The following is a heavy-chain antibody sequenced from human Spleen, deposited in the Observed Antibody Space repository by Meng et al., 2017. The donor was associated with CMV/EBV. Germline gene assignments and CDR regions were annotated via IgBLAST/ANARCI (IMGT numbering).Heavy chain of an antibody. CDR2: ISAYNGNT. J-gene: IGHJ6*02. D-gene: IGHD3-10*01. CDR1: GYTFTSYG. CDR3: GRGGGYGSGSYYNVRYYYYYGMDV. V-gene: IGHV1-18*01. Sequence: ASVKVSCKASGYTFTSYGISWVRQAPAQGLEWMGWISAYNGNTNYAQKLQGRVTMTTDTSTSTAYMGLRSLRSDDTAVYYCGRGGGYGSGSYYNVRYYYYYGMDVWGQGTTVTVSS.